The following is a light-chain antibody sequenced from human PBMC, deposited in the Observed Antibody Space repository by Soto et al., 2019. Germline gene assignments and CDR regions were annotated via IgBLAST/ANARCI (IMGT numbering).Light chain of an antibody. Sequence: EIVLTQSPDTLSLSPGERATLSCTASQSVTSSQLAWYQQKPGQAPMLLVYGASSRATGIPDRFSGSGSETDFTLTINRLEPEDFAVYFCQQYAKSPYTFGQGTKLEVK. V-gene: IGKV3-20*01. CDR1: QSVTSSQ. J-gene: IGKJ2*01. CDR2: GAS. CDR3: QQYAKSPYT.